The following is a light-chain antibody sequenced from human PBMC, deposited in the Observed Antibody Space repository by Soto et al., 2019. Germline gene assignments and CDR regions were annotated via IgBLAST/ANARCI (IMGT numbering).Light chain of an antibody. Sequence: QSVLTQPPSVSGAPGQRVTISCTGSSSNIGAGYDVHWYQQLPGTAPKLLIYGNSNRPSGVPDRFSGSKSCTSASLAITGLKAEDDADYYCQSSDSSMSGYVVFGGGTKLTVL. CDR3: QSSDSSMSGYVV. CDR2: GNS. CDR1: SSNIGAGYD. J-gene: IGLJ2*01. V-gene: IGLV1-40*01.